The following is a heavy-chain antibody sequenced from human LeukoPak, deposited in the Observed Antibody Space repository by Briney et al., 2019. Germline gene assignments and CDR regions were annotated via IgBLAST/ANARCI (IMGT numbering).Heavy chain of an antibody. CDR2: IWYEGSNK. D-gene: IGHD6-13*01. CDR1: GFTFSSYG. Sequence: GGSLRLSCAASGFTFSSYGMHWVRQAPGKGREWVAVIWYEGSNKYYADSVKGRFTISRDNSKNTLYLQMNSLRAEDTAVYYCARDSNLAAAGSGESWFDPWGQGTLVTVSS. V-gene: IGHV3-33*01. J-gene: IGHJ5*02. CDR3: ARDSNLAAAGSGESWFDP.